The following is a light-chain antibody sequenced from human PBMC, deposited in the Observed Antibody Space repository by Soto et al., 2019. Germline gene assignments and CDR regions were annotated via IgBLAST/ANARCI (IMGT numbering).Light chain of an antibody. CDR3: QQSHSLPIT. V-gene: IGKV1-39*01. Sequence: DIQMTQFPSTLSASVGDTVTINCRASQFISTHLSWYRHKPGRGPELLIQAASSLLSGVPSRFSGSASEADFTLTITALHPADFATYLFQQSHSLPITFGQGTRLESK. CDR1: QFISTH. CDR2: AAS. J-gene: IGKJ5*01.